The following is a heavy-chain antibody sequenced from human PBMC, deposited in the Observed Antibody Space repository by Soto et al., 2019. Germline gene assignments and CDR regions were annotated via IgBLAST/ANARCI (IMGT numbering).Heavy chain of an antibody. V-gene: IGHV3-23*01. J-gene: IGHJ4*02. CDR1: GITFSNYA. CDR3: ASRNYYDTSGYYYWYYFDF. Sequence: EVQLLESGGGFVQPGGSLRLSCAASGITFSNYAMSWVRQAPGKGLEWVSGISGSGDRTYYAESVKGRFTIYRDNSKNTVYLQMNSLGAEDTAVYYCASRNYYDTSGYYYWYYFDFWGQGALVTVSS. D-gene: IGHD3-22*01. CDR2: ISGSGDRT.